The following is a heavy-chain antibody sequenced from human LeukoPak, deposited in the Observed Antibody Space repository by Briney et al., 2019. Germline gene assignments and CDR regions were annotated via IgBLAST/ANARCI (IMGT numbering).Heavy chain of an antibody. CDR1: GFTVSSNY. D-gene: IGHD6-19*01. Sequence: VGSLRLSCAASGFTVSSNYMSWVRQAPGMGLEWVSVIYSGGSTYYADSVKGRFTISRDNSKNTLYLQMNSLRAEDTAVYYCAVYSSGWTDYFDYWGQGTLVTVSS. CDR2: IYSGGST. J-gene: IGHJ4*02. CDR3: AVYSSGWTDYFDY. V-gene: IGHV3-53*01.